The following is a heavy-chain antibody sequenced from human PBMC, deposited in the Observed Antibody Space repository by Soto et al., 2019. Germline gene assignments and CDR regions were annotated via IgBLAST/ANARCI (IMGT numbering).Heavy chain of an antibody. CDR1: GDSVSSNSAA. Sequence: PSQTLSLTCAISGDSVSSNSAAWNWIRQSPSRGLEWLGRTCYRSKWYNDYAVSVKSRITINPDTSKNQFSLQLNSVTPEDTAVYYCARSVTMIVVVLNWFDPWGQGTLVTVSS. CDR2: TCYRSKWYN. V-gene: IGHV6-1*01. D-gene: IGHD3-22*01. CDR3: ARSVTMIVVVLNWFDP. J-gene: IGHJ5*02.